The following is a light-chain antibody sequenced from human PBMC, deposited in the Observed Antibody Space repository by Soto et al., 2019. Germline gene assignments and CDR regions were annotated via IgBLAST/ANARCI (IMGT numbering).Light chain of an antibody. CDR3: QVWDSSTDDLYV. CDR1: NIGSNS. Sequence: SNELTQPPSVSVAPGQTAIVTCDGNNIGSNSVHWYQQKPGRAPVLVVYADSDRPSGVPERFSGSNSGNTATLTISRVEAGDEADYYCQVWDSSTDDLYVFGPGTKVTVL. V-gene: IGLV3-21*02. J-gene: IGLJ1*01. CDR2: ADS.